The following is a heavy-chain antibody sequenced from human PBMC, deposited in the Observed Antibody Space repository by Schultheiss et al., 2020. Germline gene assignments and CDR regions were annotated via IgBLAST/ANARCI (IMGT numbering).Heavy chain of an antibody. CDR2: IYYSGST. CDR3: ARHTLPTTSGMDV. D-gene: IGHD4-17*01. V-gene: IGHV4-59*08. Sequence: SQTLSLTCTVSGGSISSYYWSWIRQPPGKGLEWIGYIYYSGSTNYNPSLKSRVTISVDTSKNQFSLKLSSVTAADTAVYYCARHTLPTTSGMDVWGQGTTVTVSS. J-gene: IGHJ6*02. CDR1: GGSISSYY.